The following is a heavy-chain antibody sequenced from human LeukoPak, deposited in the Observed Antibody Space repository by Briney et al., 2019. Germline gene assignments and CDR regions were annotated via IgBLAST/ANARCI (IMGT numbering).Heavy chain of an antibody. Sequence: GGSLRLSCAASGFTFNRHDMSWVRQAPGKGLEWVSAISGSGGSTYCADSVKGRFTISRDNSKNTLYLQMNSLRAEDTAVYYCAKAPGGYCSGGSCRFDYWGQGTLVTVSS. CDR2: ISGSGGST. CDR1: GFTFNRHD. V-gene: IGHV3-23*01. CDR3: AKAPGGYCSGGSCRFDY. D-gene: IGHD2-15*01. J-gene: IGHJ4*02.